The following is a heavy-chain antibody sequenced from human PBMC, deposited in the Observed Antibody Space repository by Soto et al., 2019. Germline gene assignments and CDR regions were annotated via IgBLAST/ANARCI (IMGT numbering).Heavy chain of an antibody. CDR2: IYYSGST. D-gene: IGHD3-22*01. CDR1: GGSISSYY. CDR3: ARAGSSGYYYWFDP. Sequence: SETLSLTCTVSGGSISSYYWSWIRQPPGKGLEWIGYIYYSGSTNYNPSLKSRVTISVDTSKNQFSLKLSSVTAADTAVYYCARAGSSGYYYWFDPWGQGTLVTVSS. J-gene: IGHJ5*02. V-gene: IGHV4-59*01.